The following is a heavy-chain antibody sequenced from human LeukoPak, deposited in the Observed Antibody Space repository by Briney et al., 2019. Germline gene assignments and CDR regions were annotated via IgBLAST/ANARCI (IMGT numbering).Heavy chain of an antibody. Sequence: GRSLRLSCAASGFTFSSYGMHWVRQAPGKGLEWVAVIWYDGSNKYYADSVKGRFTIPRDNSKNTLYLQMNSLRAEDTAVYYCARGKGVVVTAIGYFDYWGQGTLVTVSS. D-gene: IGHD2-21*02. CDR3: ARGKGVVVTAIGYFDY. J-gene: IGHJ4*02. CDR1: GFTFSSYG. V-gene: IGHV3-33*01. CDR2: IWYDGSNK.